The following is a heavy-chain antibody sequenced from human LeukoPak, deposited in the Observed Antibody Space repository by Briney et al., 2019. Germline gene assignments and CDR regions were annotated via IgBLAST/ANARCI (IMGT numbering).Heavy chain of an antibody. CDR3: AKGNYDSSGFLH. J-gene: IGHJ4*02. Sequence: GGSLRLSSAASGFTFSSYGMHWVRQAPGKGLEWVAFIRYDGSNKYYADSVKGRFTISRDNSKNTLYLQMNSLRAEDTAVYYCAKGNYDSSGFLHWGQGTLVTVSS. CDR1: GFTFSSYG. V-gene: IGHV3-30*02. CDR2: IRYDGSNK. D-gene: IGHD3-22*01.